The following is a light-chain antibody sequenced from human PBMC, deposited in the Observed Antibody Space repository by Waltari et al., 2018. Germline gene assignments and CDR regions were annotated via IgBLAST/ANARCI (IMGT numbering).Light chain of an antibody. J-gene: IGLJ3*02. CDR3: QTWDTDIRV. CDR1: SGHSSYA. Sequence: QLVLTQSPSASASLGASVKLTCTLSSGHSSYAIAWHQQQPEKGPRFLMKLNSDGSHSKGEGIPVRFSGSSSGTERYLTISGLQSEDEADYYCQTWDTDIRVFGGGTELTVL. V-gene: IGLV4-69*01. CDR2: LNSDGSH.